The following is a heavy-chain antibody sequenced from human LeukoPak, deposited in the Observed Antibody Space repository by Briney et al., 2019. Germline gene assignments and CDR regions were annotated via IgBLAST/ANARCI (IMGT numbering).Heavy chain of an antibody. J-gene: IGHJ4*02. CDR1: GYTFTDYY. D-gene: IGHD2-2*01. CDR2: INPNSGDT. V-gene: IGHV1-2*02. CDR3: ARANFLYCSSTTCLFDY. Sequence: EVSVKVSCKASGYTFTDYYLHWVRQAPGQGFEWMGWINPNSGDTNYAQKFQGRVTMTRDTSISTAHMEMSRLRSDDTAVYYCARANFLYCSSTTCLFDYWGQGTLVTVSS.